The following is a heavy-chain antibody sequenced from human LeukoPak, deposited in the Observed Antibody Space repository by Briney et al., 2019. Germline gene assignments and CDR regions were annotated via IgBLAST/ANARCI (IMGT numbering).Heavy chain of an antibody. CDR1: GFTSSSYE. V-gene: IGHV3-48*03. CDR2: ISSSGSTI. D-gene: IGHD6-13*01. Sequence: PGGSLRLSCAASGFTSSSYEMNWVRQAPGKGLEWVSYISSSGSTIYYADSVKGRFTISRDNAKNSLYLQMNSLRAEDTAVYYCAREGQQLATWYYGMDVWGKGTTVTVSS. CDR3: AREGQQLATWYYGMDV. J-gene: IGHJ6*04.